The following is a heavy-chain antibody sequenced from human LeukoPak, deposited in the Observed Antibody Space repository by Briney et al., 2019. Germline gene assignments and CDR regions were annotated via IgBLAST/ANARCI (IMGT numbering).Heavy chain of an antibody. CDR3: ARHGHLFDY. Sequence: SETLSFTCAVYGGSFSDFYWSWIRQPPGKGLEWIGEVHHSGSTNYNPSLKSRVTISGDTSKNQFSLKLSSVTAADTAVYYCARHGHLFDYWGQGTLVTVSS. CDR2: VHHSGST. V-gene: IGHV4-34*01. J-gene: IGHJ4*02. CDR1: GGSFSDFY.